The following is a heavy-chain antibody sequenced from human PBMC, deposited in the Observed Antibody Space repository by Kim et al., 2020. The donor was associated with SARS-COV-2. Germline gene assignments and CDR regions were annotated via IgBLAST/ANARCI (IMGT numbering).Heavy chain of an antibody. CDR2: ISSSSSYI. CDR1: GFTFSSYS. V-gene: IGHV3-21*01. D-gene: IGHD6-13*01. Sequence: GGSLRLSCAASGFTFSSYSMNWVRQAPGKGLEWVSSISSSSSYIYYADSVKGRFTISRDNAKNSLYLQMNSLRAEDTAVYYCARVYSSSWYPLYYGMDVWGQGTPVTVSS. CDR3: ARVYSSSWYPLYYGMDV. J-gene: IGHJ6*02.